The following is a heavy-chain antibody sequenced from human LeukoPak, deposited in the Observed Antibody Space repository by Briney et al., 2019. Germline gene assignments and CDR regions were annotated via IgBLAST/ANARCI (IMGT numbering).Heavy chain of an antibody. V-gene: IGHV3-74*01. J-gene: IGHJ5*01. D-gene: IGHD3-10*01. CDR1: GFTFSSYW. Sequence: PSGGSLRLSCAASGFTFSSYWMHWVRHTPGKGLMWVARIKSDGSTIYADSVQGRFTISRDNAKNTVYLQMNSLRVDDTAIYYCTRAITYFYGSVTYDWFDSWGQGTRVTVSS. CDR3: TRAITYFYGSVTYDWFDS. CDR2: IKSDGST.